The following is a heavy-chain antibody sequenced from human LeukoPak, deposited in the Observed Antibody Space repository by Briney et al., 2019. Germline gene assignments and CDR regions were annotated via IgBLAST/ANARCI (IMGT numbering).Heavy chain of an antibody. CDR2: ISGSGATT. CDR3: AKSPRKLDSSHIDP. Sequence: PGGSLRLSCAASGFTFSSYAMSWVRQAPGKGLAWVSGISGSGATTYYADSVKGRFTISRDNSRNTLYLQMNSLRDEDTAVYYCAKSPRKLDSSHIDPWGQGTLVTVSS. D-gene: IGHD3-22*01. CDR1: GFTFSSYA. J-gene: IGHJ5*02. V-gene: IGHV3-23*01.